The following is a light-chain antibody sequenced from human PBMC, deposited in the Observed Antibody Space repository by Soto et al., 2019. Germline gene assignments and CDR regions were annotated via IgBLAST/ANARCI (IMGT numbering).Light chain of an antibody. Sequence: EIVLTQSPATLSLSPGERATLSCRASQSINNYLAWYQQKPGQAPRLLIYDASTRAAGIPARFSGSGSGTAFTLTISSLEPEDFALYYCQQRSSWPLTFGGGTKVEIK. CDR2: DAS. CDR1: QSINNY. J-gene: IGKJ4*01. CDR3: QQRSSWPLT. V-gene: IGKV3-11*01.